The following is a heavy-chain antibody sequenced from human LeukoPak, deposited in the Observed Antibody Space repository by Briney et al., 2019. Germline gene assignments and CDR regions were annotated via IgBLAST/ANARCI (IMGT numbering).Heavy chain of an antibody. V-gene: IGHV5-51*01. Sequence: GGALEISFQGSGCGFTSYWIGWVRPMPGKGVEWMGSIYPGDSDTRYSPSFQGRVTISDDKSISPAYLQWSSLKASDTAMYYCARLQGAGGADNAFGIWGQGTMVTVSS. CDR1: GCGFTSYW. CDR2: IYPGDSDT. CDR3: ARLQGAGGADNAFGI. D-gene: IGHD1-26*01. J-gene: IGHJ3*02.